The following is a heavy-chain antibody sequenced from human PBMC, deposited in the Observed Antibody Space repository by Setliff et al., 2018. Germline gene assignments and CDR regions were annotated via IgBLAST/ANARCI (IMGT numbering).Heavy chain of an antibody. Sequence: SETLSLTCTVSGGSISSYYWSWIRQPPGKGLEWIGYIYNSGSTNYNPSLKSRVTISVDTSKNQISLKLTSVTAADTAVYYCATRTFAVIPHSGLGLDYFYGMDVWGRGTTVTVSS. D-gene: IGHD2-21*01. CDR2: IYNSGST. CDR1: GGSISSYY. V-gene: IGHV4-59*01. CDR3: ATRTFAVIPHSGLGLDYFYGMDV. J-gene: IGHJ6*02.